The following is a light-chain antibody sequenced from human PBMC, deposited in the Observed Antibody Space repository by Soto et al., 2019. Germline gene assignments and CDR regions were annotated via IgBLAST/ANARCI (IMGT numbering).Light chain of an antibody. CDR1: QSVDRY. CDR2: DTS. Sequence: EIVLTQSPATLSLSPGDRATLSCRASQSVDRYLAWYQEKPGQAPRLLIYDTSDRATGIPDRFSGSGSGTDFTLTISSLEPEDFAVYYCQQGSNWYTFGQGTKQEIK. CDR3: QQGSNWYT. V-gene: IGKV3-11*01. J-gene: IGKJ2*01.